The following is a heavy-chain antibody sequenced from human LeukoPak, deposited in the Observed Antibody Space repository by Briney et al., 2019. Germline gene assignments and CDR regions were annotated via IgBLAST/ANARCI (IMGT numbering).Heavy chain of an antibody. CDR3: GGGVSY. Sequence: PGGSLRLSCTASGFSFSTFWMNWVRQAPGKGLEWVANIKHDGSVKYYVDSVKGRFTISRDNAMQSLYLQMNSLRAEDTAVYYCGGGVSYWGRGTLVTVSS. CDR2: IKHDGSVK. J-gene: IGHJ4*02. CDR1: GFSFSTFW. V-gene: IGHV3-7*04.